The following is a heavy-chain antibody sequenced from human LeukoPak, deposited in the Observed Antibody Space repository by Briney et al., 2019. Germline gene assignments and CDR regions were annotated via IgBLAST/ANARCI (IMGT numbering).Heavy chain of an antibody. V-gene: IGHV4-34*01. CDR1: GGSFSGYY. J-gene: IGHJ4*02. D-gene: IGHD2-2*01. Sequence: PSETLSLTCAVYGGSFSGYYWSWLRQPPGKGLEWIGEINHSGSTNYNPSLRSRVTISVDTSKNQFSLKLSSVTAADTAVYYCARGNRNSIVVVPAAMRVFDYWGQGTLVTVSS. CDR3: ARGNRNSIVVVPAAMRVFDY. CDR2: INHSGST.